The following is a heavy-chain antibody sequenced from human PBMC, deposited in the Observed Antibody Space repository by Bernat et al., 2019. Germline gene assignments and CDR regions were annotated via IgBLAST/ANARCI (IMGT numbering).Heavy chain of an antibody. J-gene: IGHJ6*02. D-gene: IGHD6-6*01. CDR1: GYTFTSYD. CDR2: MNPNSGNT. Sequence: QVQLVQSGAEVKKPGASVKVSCKASGYTFTSYDINWVRQATGQGLEWMGWMNPNSGNTGYAQKFQGRVTMTRNTSISTAYMELGSLRSEDTAVYYCAREIAAQHGYYYYYGMDVWGQGTTVTVSS. V-gene: IGHV1-8*01. CDR3: AREIAAQHGYYYYYGMDV.